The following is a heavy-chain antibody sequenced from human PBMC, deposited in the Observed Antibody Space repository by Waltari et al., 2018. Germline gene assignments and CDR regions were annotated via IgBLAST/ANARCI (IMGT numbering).Heavy chain of an antibody. CDR1: GYHLSSGYY. Sequence: QVQLQESGPGLVQPSEALSLTCTVPGYHLSSGYYWGWPRRPPGRGMEWPGRIYHSGSTYYNPSLKSRVTISVDTSKNQFSLKLSSVTAADTAVYYCARAPPYYDILTGYYNGPDYYYYYMDVWGKGTTVTVSS. CDR3: ARAPPYYDILTGYYNGPDYYYYYMDV. V-gene: IGHV4-38-2*02. J-gene: IGHJ6*03. CDR2: IYHSGST. D-gene: IGHD3-9*01.